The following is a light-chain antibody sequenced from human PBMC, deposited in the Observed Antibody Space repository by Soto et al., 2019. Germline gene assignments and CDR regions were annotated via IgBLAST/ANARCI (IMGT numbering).Light chain of an antibody. V-gene: IGKV1-39*01. CDR1: QSIDNY. Sequence: DIQMTQSPSSLSASIGDRANITCRASQSIDNYVNWYQQKPGKAPKVLIYAASSLHSGVPSRFSGTGSGTDFTLTISSLQPEDFATYDRQQSYSTPRTFGPGTKVDLK. CDR3: QQSYSTPRT. CDR2: AAS. J-gene: IGKJ3*01.